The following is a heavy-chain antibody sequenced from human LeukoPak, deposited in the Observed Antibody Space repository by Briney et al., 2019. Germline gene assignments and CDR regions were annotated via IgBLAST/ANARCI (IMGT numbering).Heavy chain of an antibody. CDR2: TTWNGGGT. CDR1: GFSLGDYG. CDR3: TSHRGGF. V-gene: IGHV3-20*04. J-gene: IGHJ4*02. Sequence: PGGSLRLSCAASGFSLGDYGMSWVRQAPGKGLEWVSGTTWNGGGTYYADSVEGRITISRDNAKNSLYLQMNSLRAEDTAFYYCTSHRGGFWGQGTLVTVSS. D-gene: IGHD2-15*01.